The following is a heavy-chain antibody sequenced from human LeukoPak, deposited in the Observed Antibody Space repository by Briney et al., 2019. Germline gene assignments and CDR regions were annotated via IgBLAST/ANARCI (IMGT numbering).Heavy chain of an antibody. V-gene: IGHV3-9*01. J-gene: IGHJ4*02. CDR2: VSWNSGSI. Sequence: GGSLRLSCAASGFTFDDYAMHWVRQAPGKGLEWVSGVSWNSGSIGYADSVKGRFTISRDNAKNSLYLQMNSLRAEDTALYYCAKDIYDSSGYLFDYWGQGTLVTVSS. CDR1: GFTFDDYA. CDR3: AKDIYDSSGYLFDY. D-gene: IGHD3-22*01.